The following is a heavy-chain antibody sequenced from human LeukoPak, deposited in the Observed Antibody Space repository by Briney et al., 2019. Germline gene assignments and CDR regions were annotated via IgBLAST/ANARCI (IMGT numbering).Heavy chain of an antibody. Sequence: GSSVKVSCKASGGTFSSYAISWVRQAPGQGLEWMGRIIPIFGTANYAHKFQSRVTITTDESTSTAYMELSSLRSEDTAVYYCARDLLLLEYSSSSDGAYYYYMDVWGKGTTVTVSS. V-gene: IGHV1-69*05. CDR3: ARDLLLLEYSSSSDGAYYYYMDV. CDR2: IIPIFGTA. CDR1: GGTFSSYA. J-gene: IGHJ6*03. D-gene: IGHD6-6*01.